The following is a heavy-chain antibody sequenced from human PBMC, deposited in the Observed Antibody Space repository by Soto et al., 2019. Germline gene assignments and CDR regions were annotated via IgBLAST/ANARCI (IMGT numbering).Heavy chain of an antibody. Sequence: GGSLRLSCAASGFTFRDHYMSLLRQAPGKGLEWIGYSRNSGPFTRYADSGKGRFSISRDNATNSLYMQINSLRGDDTAIYYCARSGDNYNLLDYWGQGTPVTVAS. CDR3: ARSGDNYNLLDY. D-gene: IGHD1-1*01. CDR1: GFTFRDHY. J-gene: IGHJ4*02. V-gene: IGHV3-11*06. CDR2: SRNSGPFT.